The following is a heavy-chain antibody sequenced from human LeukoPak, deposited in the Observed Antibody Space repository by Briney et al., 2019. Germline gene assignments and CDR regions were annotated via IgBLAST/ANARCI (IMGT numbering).Heavy chain of an antibody. J-gene: IGHJ4*02. Sequence: GRSLRLSCAASGFTFSYYTMHWVRQAPGKGLEWVAVISYDGSNKYYADSVKGRFTISSDNSKNTLYLQMNSLRAEDTAVYYCARVLNYYDSSGYYFSYWGQGTLVTVSS. D-gene: IGHD3-22*01. CDR3: ARVLNYYDSSGYYFSY. CDR1: GFTFSYYT. V-gene: IGHV3-30-3*01. CDR2: ISYDGSNK.